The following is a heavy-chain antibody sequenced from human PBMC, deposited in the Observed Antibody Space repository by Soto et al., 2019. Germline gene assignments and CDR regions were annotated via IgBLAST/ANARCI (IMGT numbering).Heavy chain of an antibody. CDR3: ARVKDDYYDSSGYPPVWFES. D-gene: IGHD3-22*01. Sequence: SVKVYCKASGGTFRIYAISWVRQAPGQGLGWMGGIIPIFGTANYAQKFQGRVTITADESTSTAYMELSSLRSEDTAVYYCARVKDDYYDSSGYPPVWFESWGQGTLVTVSS. J-gene: IGHJ5*01. CDR1: GGTFRIYA. V-gene: IGHV1-69*13. CDR2: IIPIFGTA.